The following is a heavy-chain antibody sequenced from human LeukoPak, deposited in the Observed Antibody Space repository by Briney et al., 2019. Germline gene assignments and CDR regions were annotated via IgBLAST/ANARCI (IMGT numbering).Heavy chain of an antibody. CDR2: ISYDGSNK. D-gene: IGHD3-22*01. CDR1: GFTFSSYA. J-gene: IGHJ4*02. V-gene: IGHV3-30-3*01. CDR3: ARDRDTMIVVVTSFDY. Sequence: GGSLRLSCAASGFTFSSYAMHWVRQAPGKGLEWAAVISYDGSNKYYADSVKGRFTISRDNSKNTLYLQMNSLRAEDTAVYYCARDRDTMIVVVTSFDYWGQGTLVTVSS.